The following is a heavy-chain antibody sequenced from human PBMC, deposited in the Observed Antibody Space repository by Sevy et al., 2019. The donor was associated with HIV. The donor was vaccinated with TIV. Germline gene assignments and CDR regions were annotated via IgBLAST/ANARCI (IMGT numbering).Heavy chain of an antibody. V-gene: IGHV1-69*13. J-gene: IGHJ4*02. D-gene: IGHD3-22*01. CDR3: AREPYYDTRGYYSLPFDY. CDR1: GGTFSSYA. Sequence: AAVKVSCKASGGTFSSYAISWVRQAPGQGLEWMGGIIPIFGTANYAQKFQGRVTITADESTSTAYMELSSLRSEDTAVYYCAREPYYDTRGYYSLPFDYWGQGTQVTVSS. CDR2: IIPIFGTA.